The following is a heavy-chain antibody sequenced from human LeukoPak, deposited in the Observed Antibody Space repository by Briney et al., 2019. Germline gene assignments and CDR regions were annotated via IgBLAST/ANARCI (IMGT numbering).Heavy chain of an antibody. D-gene: IGHD2-15*01. CDR1: GASINGYY. CDR3: ARGGVTATHYYYGMDV. CDR2: IYYSGIT. V-gene: IGHV4-59*01. Sequence: SETLSLTCSVSGASINGYYWNWIRQPPGKGLQWIGHIYYSGITSYNLSLKSRVTISVDTSKNQFSLKLTSVTDVDTAVYYCARGGVTATHYYYGMDVWGKGTTVTVSS. J-gene: IGHJ6*04.